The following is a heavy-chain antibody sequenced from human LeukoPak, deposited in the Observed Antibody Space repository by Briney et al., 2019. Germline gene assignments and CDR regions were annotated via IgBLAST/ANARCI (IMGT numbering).Heavy chain of an antibody. CDR1: GYTITNYA. J-gene: IGHJ6*03. Sequence: ASVKVSCKASGYTITNYAMNWVRQAAGQGVEWLGWINTYTGSPTYAPGFTGRFVFSLDTSVSTAYLQISSLKIEDTAVYYCAKLPSIYDFLTATPPDFMDVWGKGTMVTVSS. V-gene: IGHV7-4-1*02. CDR2: INTYTGSP. D-gene: IGHD3-9*01. CDR3: AKLPSIYDFLTATPPDFMDV.